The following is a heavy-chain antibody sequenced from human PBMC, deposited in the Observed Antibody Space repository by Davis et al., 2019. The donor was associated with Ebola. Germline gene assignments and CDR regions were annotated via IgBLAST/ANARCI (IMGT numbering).Heavy chain of an antibody. Sequence: GESLKISCAASGFTFSSYAMSWVRQAPGKGLEWVSTLGTSADTYYADSVKGRFTISRDNSKNTLYLQMDSLRTEDTAVYYCARDRSHDFWDGHYFDYWGQGSLVTVSS. V-gene: IGHV3-23*01. J-gene: IGHJ4*02. CDR2: LGTSADT. CDR1: GFTFSSYA. CDR3: ARDRSHDFWDGHYFDY. D-gene: IGHD1-1*01.